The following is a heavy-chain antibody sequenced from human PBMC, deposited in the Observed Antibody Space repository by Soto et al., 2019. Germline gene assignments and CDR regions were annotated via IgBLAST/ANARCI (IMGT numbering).Heavy chain of an antibody. CDR1: GDSVSSDSAA. CDR2: TYYRSKWYN. V-gene: IGHV6-1*01. Sequence: TQPLTRAIPGDSVSSDSAAWNWIRQSPSRGLEWLGRTYYRSKWYNDYAVSVKSRITINPDTSKNQFSLQLNSVTPEDTAVYYCARDSSGWYTRRGDFDYWGQGTLVTVSS. CDR3: ARDSSGWYTRRGDFDY. D-gene: IGHD6-19*01. J-gene: IGHJ4*02.